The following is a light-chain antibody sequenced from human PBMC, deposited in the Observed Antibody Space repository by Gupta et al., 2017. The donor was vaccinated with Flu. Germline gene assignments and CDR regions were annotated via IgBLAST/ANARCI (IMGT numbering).Light chain of an antibody. J-gene: IGKJ2*01. V-gene: IGKV3-20*01. Sequence: GTLSLSAGERATLTCRASKKNRDNCIAGYQQKPGQAPRLLMYGAATRATGITDRCSGSGSGAEFTLTISRLEPEDFAVYYCQQQSNLFYTFGQGTKLAIK. CDR1: KKNRDNC. CDR3: QQQSNLFYT. CDR2: GAA.